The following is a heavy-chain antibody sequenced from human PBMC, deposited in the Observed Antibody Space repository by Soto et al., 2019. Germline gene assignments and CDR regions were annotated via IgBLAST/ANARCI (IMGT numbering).Heavy chain of an antibody. CDR2: IYAAGST. Sequence: EVQLVESGGGLVQPGGSLRLSCAASGFTVSGNYMSWVRQAPGQGLEWVSVIYAAGSTYYIDSVNGRFTISRDNSKNTLYLQMHSLRAEDTAVYYCASDIFKTGATGVFDIWGQGTRVTVSS. CDR1: GFTVSGNY. D-gene: IGHD1-1*01. V-gene: IGHV3-66*01. J-gene: IGHJ3*02. CDR3: ASDIFKTGATGVFDI.